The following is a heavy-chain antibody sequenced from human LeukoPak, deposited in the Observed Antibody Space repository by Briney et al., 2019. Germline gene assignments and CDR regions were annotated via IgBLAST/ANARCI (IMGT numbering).Heavy chain of an antibody. Sequence: HPGGSLRLSCAASGFTFSSYAMSWVRQAPGKGLEWVSAISGSGGSTYYADSVKGQFTISRDNSKNTLYLQMNSLRAEDTAVYYCAKDGGYSSRTRKTNDYWGQGTLVTVSS. CDR3: AKDGGYSSRTRKTNDY. CDR1: GFTFSSYA. J-gene: IGHJ4*02. D-gene: IGHD6-13*01. V-gene: IGHV3-23*01. CDR2: ISGSGGST.